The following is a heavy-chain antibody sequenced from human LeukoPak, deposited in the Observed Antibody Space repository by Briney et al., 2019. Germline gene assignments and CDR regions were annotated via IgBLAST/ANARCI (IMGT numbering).Heavy chain of an antibody. D-gene: IGHD3-16*01. J-gene: IGHJ4*02. V-gene: IGHV3-43*02. CDR1: GFTFDDYA. Sequence: GGSLRLSCAASGFTFDDYAMHWVRQAPGQGLEWASLISGDGSSTYYADSVKGRFTISRANSKNSLYLQIYCQRTEDTASYYCAKEAERGGGVDYWGQGPLVTVSS. CDR3: AKEAERGGGVDY. CDR2: ISGDGSST.